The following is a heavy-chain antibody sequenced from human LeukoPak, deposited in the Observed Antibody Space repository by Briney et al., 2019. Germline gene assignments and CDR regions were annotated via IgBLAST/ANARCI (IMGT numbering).Heavy chain of an antibody. CDR3: ARAKQWNYYFDY. J-gene: IGHJ4*02. CDR2: ISESSTYI. CDR1: GFTFSTYS. D-gene: IGHD6-19*01. Sequence: GGSLRLSCAASGFTFSTYSMNWVRQAPGKGLEWVASISESSTYIYSADSIKGRFTISRDNAKNSLYLQMNSLRVADTALYYCARAKQWNYYFDYWGQGTLVTVSS. V-gene: IGHV3-21*01.